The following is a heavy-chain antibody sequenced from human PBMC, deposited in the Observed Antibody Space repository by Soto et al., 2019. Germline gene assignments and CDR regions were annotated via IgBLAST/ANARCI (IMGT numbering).Heavy chain of an antibody. V-gene: IGHV4-34*02. CDR3: AGGEMNSSSWQLEY. D-gene: IGHD6-13*01. Sequence: QVQLQQWGAGLLKPSDTLSHTCAVYGAYFSDYYWTWVRQSPGKGLEWIGEINHSGSTNYNPSLKRRVTISVDTSKKQFSLKVTSLTAADTAVYYCAGGEMNSSSWQLEYWGQGSLVTVSS. J-gene: IGHJ4*02. CDR1: GAYFSDYY. CDR2: INHSGST.